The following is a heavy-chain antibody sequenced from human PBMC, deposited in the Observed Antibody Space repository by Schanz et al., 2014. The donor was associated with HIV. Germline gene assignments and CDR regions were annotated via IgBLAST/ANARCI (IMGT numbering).Heavy chain of an antibody. CDR1: GFTFRNFG. CDR3: AKEEQQLGGVGGYHFDY. CDR2: ISSSSSYI. D-gene: IGHD6-13*01. J-gene: IGHJ4*02. Sequence: EVQLVESGGALVQPGGSLRLSCAVSGFTFRNFGMHWVRQAPGKGLEWVSSISSSSSYIYYADSVKGRFTISRDISKNTLYLQMNSLRAEDPAVYYCAKEEQQLGGVGGYHFDYWGQGTLVTVSS. V-gene: IGHV3-21*01.